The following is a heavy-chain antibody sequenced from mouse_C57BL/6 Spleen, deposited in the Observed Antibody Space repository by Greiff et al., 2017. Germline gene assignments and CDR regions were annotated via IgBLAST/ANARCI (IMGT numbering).Heavy chain of an antibody. J-gene: IGHJ2*01. Sequence: DVQLVESGPGLVKPSQSLSLTCSVTGYSITSGYYWYGIRQFPGNILEWMGYISYDGSNNYNPYLKNRISITRDTSKNQFFLKLNSVTTEDTATYYCARDDGSYYFDYWGQGTTLTVSS. V-gene: IGHV3-6*01. D-gene: IGHD1-1*01. CDR3: ARDDGSYYFDY. CDR2: ISYDGSN. CDR1: GYSITSGYY.